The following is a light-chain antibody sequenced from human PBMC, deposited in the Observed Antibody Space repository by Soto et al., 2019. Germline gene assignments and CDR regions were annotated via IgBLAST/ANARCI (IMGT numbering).Light chain of an antibody. CDR1: QSISNW. J-gene: IGKJ5*01. V-gene: IGKV1-5*03. CDR2: MAS. CDR3: QQYHSWVT. Sequence: DIQMTQSPSTLTASVGDRVSITCRASQSISNWLAWYQQKPGKAPKLLIYMASSLESGVPSRFSGSGSGTEFTLIISSLRPHDFATYYCQQYHSWVTFGQGTLLVI.